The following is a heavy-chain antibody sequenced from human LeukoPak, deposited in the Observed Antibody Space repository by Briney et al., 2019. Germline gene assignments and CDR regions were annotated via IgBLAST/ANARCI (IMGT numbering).Heavy chain of an antibody. CDR2: IGTSGSSM. V-gene: IGHV3-48*03. CDR1: GFTFSRYE. Sequence: GGSMTLSCLASGFTFSRYEMNWVRQAPGKGLEWLSYIGTSGSSMSHTDSMKGRFTISRDNAKNSLYLQMNSLRAEDTAVYYCARRGFYDTSGYLFDYWGQGTLVTVSS. D-gene: IGHD3-22*01. J-gene: IGHJ4*02. CDR3: ARRGFYDTSGYLFDY.